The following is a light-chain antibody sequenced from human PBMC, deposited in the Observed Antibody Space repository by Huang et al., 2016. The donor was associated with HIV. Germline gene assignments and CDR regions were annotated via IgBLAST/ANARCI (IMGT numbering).Light chain of an antibody. CDR1: QSVSSNS. CDR3: HHYGGSSYT. J-gene: IGKJ2*01. V-gene: IGKV3-20*01. CDR2: AAS. Sequence: EIVLTQSPDTLSLSPGEGATLSCRASQSVSSNSLAWYQQKPGPSPRLLTYAASSRATGIPDRFSGSVSGTDFILTISRLEPEDFALYYCHHYGGSSYTFGQGTKLEIK.